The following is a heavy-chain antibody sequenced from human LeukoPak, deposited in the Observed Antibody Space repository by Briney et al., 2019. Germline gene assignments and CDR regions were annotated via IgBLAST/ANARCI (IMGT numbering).Heavy chain of an antibody. Sequence: PGGSLRLSCAASGFTFSNYAMSWVRQVPGKGLEWVSAISDSGGTTYYADSVKGRFTISGDNSKNTLYLHMISLRADDTAIYYCAGSLLRYGPPPRPLDYWGQGTLVTVSS. V-gene: IGHV3-23*01. CDR3: AGSLLRYGPPPRPLDY. CDR1: GFTFSNYA. CDR2: ISDSGGTT. J-gene: IGHJ4*02. D-gene: IGHD3-9*01.